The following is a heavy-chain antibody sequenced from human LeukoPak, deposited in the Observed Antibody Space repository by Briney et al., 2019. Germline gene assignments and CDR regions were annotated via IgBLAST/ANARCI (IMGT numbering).Heavy chain of an antibody. CDR1: GFTFSSYA. D-gene: IGHD3-3*01. CDR3: AKYYDFWSGYYIAAAGRFDY. V-gene: IGHV3-23*01. J-gene: IGHJ4*02. CDR2: ISGSGGST. Sequence: PGGSLRLSCAASGFTFSSYAMSWVRQAPGKGLEWVSAISGSGGSTYYADSVKGRFTISRDNSKNTLYLQMNSLRAEDTAVYYCAKYYDFWSGYYIAAAGRFDYWGQGTLVTVSS.